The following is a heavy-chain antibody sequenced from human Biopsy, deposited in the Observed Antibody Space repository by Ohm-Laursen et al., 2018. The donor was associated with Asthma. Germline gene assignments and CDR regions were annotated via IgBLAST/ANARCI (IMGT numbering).Heavy chain of an antibody. CDR2: ISSSSSTI. J-gene: IGHJ4*02. V-gene: IGHV3-48*04. Sequence: SLRLSCAASGFTFSSYSMNWVRQAPGKGLEWVSYISSSSSTIYCADSVKGRFTISRDNAKNSVFLHMDSLRPEDTAFYYCAKVRSDWVITESFDYWGQGVLVTVSS. CDR1: GFTFSSYS. D-gene: IGHD3-22*01. CDR3: AKVRSDWVITESFDY.